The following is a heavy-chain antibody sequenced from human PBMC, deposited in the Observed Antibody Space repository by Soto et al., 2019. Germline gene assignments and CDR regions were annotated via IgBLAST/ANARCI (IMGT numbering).Heavy chain of an antibody. CDR2: ISAYNGNT. CDR3: ARDDFWSDYYYDGMDV. Sequence: ASVKVSCKASGYTFTSYGISWVRQAPGQGLEWMGWISAYNGNTNYTQKLQGRVTMTTDTSTSTAYMELRSLRSDDTAVYYCARDDFWSDYYYDGMDVWRQGTTVTVSS. CDR1: GYTFTSYG. V-gene: IGHV1-18*04. D-gene: IGHD3-3*01. J-gene: IGHJ6*02.